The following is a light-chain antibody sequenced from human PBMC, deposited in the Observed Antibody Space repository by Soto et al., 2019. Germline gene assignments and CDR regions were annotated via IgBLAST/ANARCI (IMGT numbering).Light chain of an antibody. CDR1: SSDVGFSNY. J-gene: IGLJ1*01. CDR3: SSYTSSSTDV. V-gene: IGLV2-14*01. Sequence: QSVLTQPASVSGSPGQSITISCTGTSSDVGFSNYVFWYQQHPGKAPKLIISDVSNRPSGVSNRFSGSKSGNTASLTISVLHAEDEADYYCSSYTSSSTDVFGTGTKVTVL. CDR2: DVS.